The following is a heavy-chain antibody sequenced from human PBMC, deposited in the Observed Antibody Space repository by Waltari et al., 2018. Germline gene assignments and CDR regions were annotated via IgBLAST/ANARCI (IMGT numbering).Heavy chain of an antibody. CDR1: GFTVSNYY. J-gene: IGHJ2*01. CDR3: ARDVAGYYYFDL. CDR2: INSGGDT. V-gene: IGHV3-53*01. Sequence: EVQLVESGGGLIQPGGSLRLSCAASGFTVSNYYMSWVRQAPGKGLEWVSVINSGGDTHYADSVKGRFTISRDNSKNTIYLQLNTLSAEDTALHYCARDVAGYYYFDLWGRGTLVTV.